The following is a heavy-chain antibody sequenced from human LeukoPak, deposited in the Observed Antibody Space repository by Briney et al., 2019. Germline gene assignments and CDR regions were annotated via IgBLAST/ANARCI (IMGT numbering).Heavy chain of an antibody. D-gene: IGHD5-12*01. CDR3: ARAPRYSGYAEDFDY. CDR1: GYTFTGYY. Sequence: EASVKVSCKASGYTFTGYYMHWVRQAPGQGLEWMGWINPNSGGTNYAQKFQGRVTMTRDTSISTAYMELSRLRSDDTAVYYCARAPRYSGYAEDFDYWGQGTLVTVSS. J-gene: IGHJ4*02. V-gene: IGHV1-2*02. CDR2: INPNSGGT.